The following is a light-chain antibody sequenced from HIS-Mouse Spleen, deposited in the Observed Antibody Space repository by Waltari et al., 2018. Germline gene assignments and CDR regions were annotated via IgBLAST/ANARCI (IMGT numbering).Light chain of an antibody. CDR2: STT. Sequence: QTVVTQEPSFSVSPGGTVTLPCGLSCGSVLTSYSPSWYQQTPGQAPRTLIYSTTTRSSGVPDRFSGSILGNKAALTITGAQADDESDYYCVLYMGSGISVFGGGTKLTVL. J-gene: IGLJ2*01. V-gene: IGLV8-61*01. CDR3: VLYMGSGISV. CDR1: CGSVLTSYS.